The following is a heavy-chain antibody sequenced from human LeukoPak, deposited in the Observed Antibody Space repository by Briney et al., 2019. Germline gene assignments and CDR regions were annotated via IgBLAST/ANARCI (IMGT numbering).Heavy chain of an antibody. V-gene: IGHV4-59*08. Sequence: SETLSLTCTVSGASISSYYWSWIRQPPGKGLEWIGYVYYSGSTNYNPSLKSRVFISVDTFKNQFSLNLSSVTAADTAVYCCAAFRQWLVILDYWGREPWSPSPQ. CDR3: AAFRQWLVILDY. CDR2: VYYSGST. CDR1: GASISSYY. J-gene: IGHJ4*02. D-gene: IGHD6-19*01.